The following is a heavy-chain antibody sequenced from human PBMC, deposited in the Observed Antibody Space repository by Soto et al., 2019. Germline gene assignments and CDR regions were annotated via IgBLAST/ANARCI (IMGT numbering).Heavy chain of an antibody. Sequence: SETLSLTCTVSGGSISSSSYYWGWIRQPPGTGLEWIGRIYYSGSTYYNPSLKSRVTISVDTSKNQFSLKLSSVTAADTAVYYSASYPGACRSQSEYNRLEPNGQATQVTVSS. V-gene: IGHV4-39*01. CDR2: IYYSGST. J-gene: IGHJ5*02. D-gene: IGHD2-2*01. CDR3: ASYPGACRSQSEYNRLEP. CDR1: GGSISSSSYY.